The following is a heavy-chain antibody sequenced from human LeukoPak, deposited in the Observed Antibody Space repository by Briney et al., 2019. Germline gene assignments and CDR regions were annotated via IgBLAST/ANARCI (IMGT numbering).Heavy chain of an antibody. CDR3: AKVDSSRPDALGADWYFDL. V-gene: IGHV3-9*01. D-gene: IGHD3-22*01. CDR1: GFTYDDYA. CDR2: ISWNSGSI. J-gene: IGHJ2*01. Sequence: GGSLTLSCAASGFTYDDYAMHWVRPAPGKGLEWVSGISWNSGSIGYADSVKGRFTISRDNAKNSLYLQMNSLSAEDTALYYCAKVDSSRPDALGADWYFDLWGRGTLVTVSS.